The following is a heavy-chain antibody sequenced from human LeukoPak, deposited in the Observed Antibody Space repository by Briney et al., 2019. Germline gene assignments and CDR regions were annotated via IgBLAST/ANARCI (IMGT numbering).Heavy chain of an antibody. V-gene: IGHV3-23*01. D-gene: IGHD5-12*01. Sequence: PGGSLRLSCAASGFTFSSYAMSWVRQAPGKGLEWVSAISGSGGSTYYADSVKGRFTISRDNSKNTLYLQMNSLRAEDTAVYYCARAFGGYDSRYFYYYMDVWGKGTTVTVSS. J-gene: IGHJ6*03. CDR1: GFTFSSYA. CDR2: ISGSGGST. CDR3: ARAFGGYDSRYFYYYMDV.